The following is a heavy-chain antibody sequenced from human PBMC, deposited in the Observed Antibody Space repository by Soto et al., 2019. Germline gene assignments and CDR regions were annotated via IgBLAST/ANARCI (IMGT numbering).Heavy chain of an antibody. J-gene: IGHJ4*02. CDR2: ISYDGNNK. CDR1: GFTFSNYG. V-gene: IGHV3-30*18. D-gene: IGHD1-1*01. CDR3: AKSAYNWNDGFFDF. Sequence: QVQLVESGGGVVQPGRSLRLSCAASGFTFSNYGMHWVRQAPGKGLEWVAVISYDGNNKYYADSVKGRFTISRDNSKNTLYLQMNSLRAEDTAVYYCAKSAYNWNDGFFDFWGQGTLVTDSS.